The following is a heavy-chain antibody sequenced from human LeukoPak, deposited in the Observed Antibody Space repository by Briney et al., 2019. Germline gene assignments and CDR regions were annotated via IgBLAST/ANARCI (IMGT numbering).Heavy chain of an antibody. CDR1: GYTFTNYG. J-gene: IGHJ4*02. CDR2: ISTYNTYT. CDR3: ARGLGAVAANGY. D-gene: IGHD6-19*01. Sequence: ASVKVSCKASGYTFTNYGITWVRQAPGQGLEWMGWISTYNTYTNYAQKLQDRVTMTTDTSTNTAYMELRSLSSDDTAVYYCARGLGAVAANGYWGQGTLVTVSS. V-gene: IGHV1-18*01.